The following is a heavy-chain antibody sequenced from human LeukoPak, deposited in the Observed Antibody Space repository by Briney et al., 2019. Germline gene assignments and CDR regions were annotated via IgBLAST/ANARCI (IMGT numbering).Heavy chain of an antibody. J-gene: IGHJ4*02. D-gene: IGHD3-22*01. CDR2: IYSGGTT. CDR3: AGDSSGYYGFDY. CDR1: GFTVSSNY. V-gene: IGHV3-66*01. Sequence: GGSLRLSCAASGFTVSSNYMSWVRQAPGKGLEWVSVIYSGGTTYYADSVKGRFTISRDNSKITLYLQMNSLRAEDTAVYYCAGDSSGYYGFDYWGQGTLVTVSS.